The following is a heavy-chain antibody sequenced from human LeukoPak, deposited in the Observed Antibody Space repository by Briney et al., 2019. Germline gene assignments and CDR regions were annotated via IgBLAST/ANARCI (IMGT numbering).Heavy chain of an antibody. Sequence: SQTLSLTCTVSGGSISSGDYYWSWIRQPPGKGLEWIGYIYYSGSTYYNPSLKSRVTISVDRSKNQFSLKLSSVTAADTAVYYCARGGWRIVATALFDYWGQGTLVTVSS. V-gene: IGHV4-30-4*01. J-gene: IGHJ4*02. D-gene: IGHD5-12*01. CDR2: IYYSGST. CDR1: GGSISSGDYY. CDR3: ARGGWRIVATALFDY.